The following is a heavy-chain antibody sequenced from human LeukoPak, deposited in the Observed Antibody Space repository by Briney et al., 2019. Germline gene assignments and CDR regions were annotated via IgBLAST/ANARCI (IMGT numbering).Heavy chain of an antibody. J-gene: IGHJ3*02. CDR2: IIPIFGTA. Sequence: ASVKVSCKPSGYTFTSYGISWVRQAPGQGLEWMGGIIPIFGTANYAQKFQGRVTITADESTSTAYMELSSLRSEDTAVYYCARATELVLGAFDIWGQGTMVTVSS. D-gene: IGHD6-13*01. V-gene: IGHV1-69*13. CDR1: GYTFTSYG. CDR3: ARATELVLGAFDI.